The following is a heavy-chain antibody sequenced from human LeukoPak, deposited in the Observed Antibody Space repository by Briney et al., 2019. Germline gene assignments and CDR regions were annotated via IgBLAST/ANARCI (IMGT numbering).Heavy chain of an antibody. V-gene: IGHV4-59*08. Sequence: PSETLSLTCTVSGGSISSYYWSWIRQAPGKGLEWIGYIYYSGSTEYNPSLNSRVTISIDTSKNQFSLNLSSVTAADTAVYYCARHADVGYRSPNLGMDVRGQGTTATVSS. CDR2: IYYSGST. D-gene: IGHD6-13*01. CDR3: ARHADVGYRSPNLGMDV. J-gene: IGHJ6*02. CDR1: GGSISSYY.